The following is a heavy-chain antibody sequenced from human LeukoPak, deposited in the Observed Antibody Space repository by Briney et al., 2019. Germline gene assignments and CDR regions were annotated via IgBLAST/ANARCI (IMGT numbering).Heavy chain of an antibody. CDR1: GFTFSSYS. V-gene: IGHV3-21*01. Sequence: PGGSLRLSCAASGFTFSSYSMNWVRQAPGKGLEWVSSISSSSSYIYYADSVKGRFTISRDNAKNSLYLQMNSLRAEDTAVYYCARGLHPGNYFDYWGQGTLVTVSS. CDR2: ISSSSSYI. D-gene: IGHD5-24*01. CDR3: ARGLHPGNYFDY. J-gene: IGHJ4*02.